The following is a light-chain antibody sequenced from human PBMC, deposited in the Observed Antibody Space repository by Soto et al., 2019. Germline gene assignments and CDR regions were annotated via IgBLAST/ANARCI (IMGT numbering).Light chain of an antibody. CDR3: QQTLSFPPT. V-gene: IGKV1-12*01. J-gene: IGKJ1*01. CDR1: QAIDSW. CDR2: TGS. Sequence: DIKMTQSPSSVSASVGARVTITCRASQAIDSWLAWYQQKPGEAPKLLIFTGSLLHSGVPPRFSGSGSGTDFTLTISSLQPEDVATYYCQQTLSFPPTLVQGTKVDIK.